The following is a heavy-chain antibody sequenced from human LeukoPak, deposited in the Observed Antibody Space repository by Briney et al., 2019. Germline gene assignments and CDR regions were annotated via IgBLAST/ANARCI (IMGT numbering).Heavy chain of an antibody. CDR3: ARRPDIVVVPAALSYYYYYYMDV. V-gene: IGHV4-38-2*02. CDR1: GYSISSGYY. J-gene: IGHJ6*03. Sequence: SETLSLTCTVSGYSISSGYYWGWIRQPPGKGLEWIGSIYHSGSTYYNPSLKSRVTISVDTSKNQFSLKLSSVTAADTAVYYCARRPDIVVVPAALSYYYYYYMDVWGKGTTVTISS. CDR2: IYHSGST. D-gene: IGHD2-2*01.